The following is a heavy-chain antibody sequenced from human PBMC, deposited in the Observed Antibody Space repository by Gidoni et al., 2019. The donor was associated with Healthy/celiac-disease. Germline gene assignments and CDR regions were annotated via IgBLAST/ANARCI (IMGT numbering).Heavy chain of an antibody. CDR2: IYYSGST. CDR1: GGSISSYY. CDR3: ARAATGDLGWFDP. Sequence: QVQLQESGPGLVKPSETLSLTCTVSGGSISSYYWSWIRQPPWKGLEWIGYIYYSGSTNYNPSLKSRVTISVDTSKNQFSLKLSSVTAADTAVYYCARAATGDLGWFDPWGQGTLVTVSS. D-gene: IGHD7-27*01. J-gene: IGHJ5*02. V-gene: IGHV4-59*01.